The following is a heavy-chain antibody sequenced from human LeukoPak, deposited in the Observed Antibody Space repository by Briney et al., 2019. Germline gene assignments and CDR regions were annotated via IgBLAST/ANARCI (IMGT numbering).Heavy chain of an antibody. V-gene: IGHV3-21*01. CDR1: GFTFSSYS. J-gene: IGHJ5*02. D-gene: IGHD3-22*01. CDR2: ISSSSSYI. CDR3: ARDLGQYYDTSDNWFDP. Sequence: PGGSLRLSCAASGFTFSSYSMNWVRQAPGKGLEWVSSISSSSSYIYYADSVKGRFTISRDNAKNSLYLQMNSLRAEDTAVYYCARDLGQYYDTSDNWFDPWGQGTLVIVSS.